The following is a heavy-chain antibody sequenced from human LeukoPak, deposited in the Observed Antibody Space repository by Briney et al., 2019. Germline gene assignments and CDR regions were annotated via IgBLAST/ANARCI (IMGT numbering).Heavy chain of an antibody. V-gene: IGHV3-21*01. CDR2: ISSSSSYI. CDR3: ARSKRYCSSTSCPSTYFDY. D-gene: IGHD2-2*01. Sequence: GGSLRLSCAASGFTFSSYSMNWVRQAPGKGLEWVSSISSSSSYIYYADSVKGRFTISRDNAKNSLYLQMNSLRAEDTAVYYCARSKRYCSSTSCPSTYFDYWGQGTLVTVSS. J-gene: IGHJ4*02. CDR1: GFTFSSYS.